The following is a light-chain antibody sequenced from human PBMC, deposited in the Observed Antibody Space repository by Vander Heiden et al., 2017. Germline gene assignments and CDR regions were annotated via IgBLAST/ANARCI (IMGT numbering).Light chain of an antibody. CDR2: GNT. Sequence: QSVLTQPPSVSGAPGQRVTISCTGSSSNIGAGYDVHWYQQLPGAAPKRLINGNTNRPSGVPDRFSGSKSGTSASLAITGLQAEDEADYYCQSYDSRLTGHVVFGGGTKLTVL. CDR1: SSNIGAGYD. J-gene: IGLJ2*01. CDR3: QSYDSRLTGHVV. V-gene: IGLV1-40*01.